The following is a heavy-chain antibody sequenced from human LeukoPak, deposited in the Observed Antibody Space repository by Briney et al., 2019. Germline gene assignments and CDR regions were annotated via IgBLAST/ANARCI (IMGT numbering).Heavy chain of an antibody. CDR2: IIPIFGTA. Sequence: SVKVSCKASGGTFSSYAISWVRQAPGQGLEWMGGIIPIFGTANYAQKFQGRVTITADKSTSKAYMELSSLRSEDTAVYYCARDAVGATRYYYYYYMDVWGKGTTVTVSS. V-gene: IGHV1-69*06. CDR3: ARDAVGATRYYYYYYMDV. J-gene: IGHJ6*03. CDR1: GGTFSSYA. D-gene: IGHD1-26*01.